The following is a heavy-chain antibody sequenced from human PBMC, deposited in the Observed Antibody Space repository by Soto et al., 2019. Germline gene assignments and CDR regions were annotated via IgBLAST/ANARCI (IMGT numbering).Heavy chain of an antibody. CDR3: AREDTGWFDP. V-gene: IGHV4-59*01. D-gene: IGHD3-10*01. CDR2: VYYSGTA. J-gene: IGHJ5*02. CDR1: GVSITNYY. Sequence: SSETLSLTCTVSGVSITNYYWSWIRQPPGKGLEWVGYVYYSGTASYNPSLKSRVAMSVDTSKKQISLKLSSVTAADTAVYYCAREDTGWFDPWGQGTLVTVSS.